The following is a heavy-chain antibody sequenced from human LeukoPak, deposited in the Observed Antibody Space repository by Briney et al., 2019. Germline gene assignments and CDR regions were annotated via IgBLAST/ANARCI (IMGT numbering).Heavy chain of an antibody. V-gene: IGHV4-59*01. CDR2: VFDSGST. J-gene: IGHJ4*02. CDR1: GGSISNYW. D-gene: IGHD6-13*01. CDR3: ARGYSSSWNYLDY. Sequence: SETLSLTCTVSGGSISNYWWSWIRQPPGKGLEWIGYVFDSGSTNYNPSLKSRVTISVDTSKKQFSLKVSSVTAADTGVYYCARGYSSSWNYLDYWGQGTLVTVSS.